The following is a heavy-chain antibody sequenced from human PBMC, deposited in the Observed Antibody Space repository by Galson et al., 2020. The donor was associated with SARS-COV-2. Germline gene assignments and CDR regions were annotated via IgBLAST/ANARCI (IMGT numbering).Heavy chain of an antibody. CDR3: ARTSVLSDFDLHY. Sequence: ETSESLSLTCTVSGGSISSGDYYWSWIRQPPGKGLEWIGYIYYSGSTYYNPSLKSRVTISVDTSKNQFSLKLSSVTAADTAVYYCARTSVLSDFDLHYWGQGTLVTVSS. V-gene: IGHV4-30-4*01. D-gene: IGHD3-9*01. CDR2: IYYSGST. CDR1: GGSISSGDYY. J-gene: IGHJ4*02.